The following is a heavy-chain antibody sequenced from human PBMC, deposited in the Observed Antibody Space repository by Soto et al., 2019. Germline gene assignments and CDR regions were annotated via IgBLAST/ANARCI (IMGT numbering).Heavy chain of an antibody. CDR2: IKSKTDGGTT. D-gene: IGHD6-13*01. CDR1: GFTFSNAW. CDR3: TTRYSSSLGDAFDI. Sequence: GGSLRLSCAASGFTFSNAWMSWVRQAPGKGLEWVGRIKSKTDGGTTDYAAPVKGRFTISRDDSKNTLYLQMNSLKTEDTAVYYCTTRYSSSLGDAFDIWGQGTMVTVSS. V-gene: IGHV3-15*01. J-gene: IGHJ3*02.